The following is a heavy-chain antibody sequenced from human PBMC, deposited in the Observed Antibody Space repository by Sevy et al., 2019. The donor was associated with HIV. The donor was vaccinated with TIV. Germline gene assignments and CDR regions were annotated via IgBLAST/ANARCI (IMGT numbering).Heavy chain of an antibody. J-gene: IGHJ4*02. CDR1: GFSFSRYA. CDR2: ISYDKVNT. CDR3: ARDGGGDYFDY. D-gene: IGHD3-16*01. Sequence: GGSLRLSCAASGFSFSRYAMHWIRQAPGKGLESVAVISYDKVNTYHSDSVKGRFTISRDNSKNTLYPQMNSLRPEDTAVYYCARDGGGDYFDYWGQGTLVTVSS. V-gene: IGHV3-30*04.